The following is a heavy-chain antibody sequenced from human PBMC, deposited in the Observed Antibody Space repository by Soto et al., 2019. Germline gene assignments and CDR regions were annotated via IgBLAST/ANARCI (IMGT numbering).Heavy chain of an antibody. CDR1: GFTFSSYA. V-gene: IGHV3-64*01. CDR3: ARGYGYDFDY. D-gene: IGHD5-18*01. Sequence: EVQLVESRGGLVQPGGSLRLSCAASGFTFSSYAMHWVRQAPGKGLEYVSVISSNGGSTDYANSVKGRFTISRDNSKNTLYLQMGSLRAEDMAVYYCARGYGYDFDYWGQGTLVTVSS. CDR2: ISSNGGST. J-gene: IGHJ4*02.